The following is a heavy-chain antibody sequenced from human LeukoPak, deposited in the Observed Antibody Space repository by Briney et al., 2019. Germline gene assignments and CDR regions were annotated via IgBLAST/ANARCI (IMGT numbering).Heavy chain of an antibody. CDR2: IYISGSI. CDR3: ARFCSGGRCPPS. D-gene: IGHD2-15*01. J-gene: IGHJ4*02. V-gene: IGHV4-4*07. CDR1: GGSISSYY. Sequence: SETLPLTCTVSGGSISSYYWSWIRQPAGKGLEWIGRIYISGSIDYNPSLKSRITMSVDTSKNQFSLTLTSLTAADTAVYYCARFCSGGRCPPSWGQGTLVIVSS.